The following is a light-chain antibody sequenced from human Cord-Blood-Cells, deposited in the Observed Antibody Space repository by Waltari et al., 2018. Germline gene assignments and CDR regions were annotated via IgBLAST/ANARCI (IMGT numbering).Light chain of an antibody. CDR3: QQRSNLPRT. CDR2: DAS. V-gene: IGKV3-11*01. J-gene: IGKJ1*01. Sequence: EIVLTQSPATLSLSPGERATLSCRASQSVSSYLAWYQQKPGQAPRLLIYDASNRATGIPARFSGSASGTDFTLTISSLEPEDFAVYYCQQRSNLPRTFGQGTKVEIK. CDR1: QSVSSY.